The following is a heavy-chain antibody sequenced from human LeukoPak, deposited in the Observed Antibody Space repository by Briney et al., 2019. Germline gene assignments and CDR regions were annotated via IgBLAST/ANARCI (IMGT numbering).Heavy chain of an antibody. CDR2: INPNSGGT. Sequence: ASVKVSCKASGYTFTGYYIHWVRQAPGQGLEWMGRINPNSGGTNDAQEFQGRVTMTRDTSISTAYMELSRLTSDDTAVYYCARDLSSTSNWEFDYWGQGTLVTVSS. V-gene: IGHV1-2*06. CDR1: GYTFTGYY. D-gene: IGHD1-26*01. J-gene: IGHJ4*02. CDR3: ARDLSSTSNWEFDY.